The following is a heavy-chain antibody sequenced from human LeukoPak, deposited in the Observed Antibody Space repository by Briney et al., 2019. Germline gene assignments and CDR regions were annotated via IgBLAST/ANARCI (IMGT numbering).Heavy chain of an antibody. CDR2: ISSNGGST. CDR3: AREGYYDSSGYPSPVDY. D-gene: IGHD3-22*01. CDR1: GFTFSNYG. J-gene: IGHJ4*02. Sequence: GGTLRLSCSASGFTFSNYGMSWVRQAPGKGLEYVSAISSNGGSTYYANSVKGRFTISRDNSKNTLYLQMGSLRAEDMAVYYCAREGYYDSSGYPSPVDYWGQGTLVTVSS. V-gene: IGHV3-64*01.